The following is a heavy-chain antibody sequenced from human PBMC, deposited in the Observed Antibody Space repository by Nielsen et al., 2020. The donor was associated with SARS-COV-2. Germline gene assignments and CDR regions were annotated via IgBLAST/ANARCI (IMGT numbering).Heavy chain of an antibody. CDR1: GGSISSSSYY. J-gene: IGHJ4*02. CDR3: ARGVDDGYYFDY. CDR2: IYYSGST. V-gene: IGHV4-39*07. D-gene: IGHD4/OR15-4a*01. Sequence: ESLKISCTVSGGSISSSSYYWGWIRQPPGKGLEWIGSIYYSGSTYYNPSLKSRVTISVDTSKNQFSLKLSSVTAADTAVYYCARGVDDGYYFDYWGQGTLVAVSS.